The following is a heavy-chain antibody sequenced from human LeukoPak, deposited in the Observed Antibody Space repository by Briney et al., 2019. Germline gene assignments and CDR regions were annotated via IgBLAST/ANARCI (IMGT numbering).Heavy chain of an antibody. J-gene: IGHJ5*02. CDR2: IYYSGST. CDR1: GGSISSSSYY. CDR3: ASRRGDFWSGYLNWFDP. D-gene: IGHD3-3*01. V-gene: IGHV4-39*01. Sequence: MSSETLSLTCTVSGGSISSSSYYWGWTRQPPGKGLEWIGSIYYSGSTYYNPSLKSRVTISVDTSKNQFSLKLSSVTAADTAVYYCASRRGDFWSGYLNWFDPWGQGTLVTVSS.